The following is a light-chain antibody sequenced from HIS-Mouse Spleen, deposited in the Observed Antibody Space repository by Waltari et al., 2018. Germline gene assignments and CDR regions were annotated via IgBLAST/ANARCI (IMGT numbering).Light chain of an antibody. CDR3: QQYGSSPLT. Sequence: IVLTQSPGTPSLAPGERATPSCRASQSVSSSYLAWYQQKPGQAPRLLIYGASSRATGIPDRFSGSGSGTDFTLTISRLEPEDFAVYYCQQYGSSPLTFGGGTKVEIK. V-gene: IGKV3-20*01. J-gene: IGKJ4*01. CDR1: QSVSSSY. CDR2: GAS.